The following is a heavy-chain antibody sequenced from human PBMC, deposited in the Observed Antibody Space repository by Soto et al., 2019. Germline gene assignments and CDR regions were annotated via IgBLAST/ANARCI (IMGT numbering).Heavy chain of an antibody. Sequence: ASVKVSCKASGYTFTSYYMHWVRQAPGQGLEWMGIINPSGGSTSYAQKFQGRVTMTRDTSTSTVYMELSSLRSEDTAVYYCARFAVAGLETYYFDYWGQGTLVTVSS. CDR1: GYTFTSYY. J-gene: IGHJ4*02. D-gene: IGHD6-19*01. CDR2: INPSGGST. V-gene: IGHV1-46*01. CDR3: ARFAVAGLETYYFDY.